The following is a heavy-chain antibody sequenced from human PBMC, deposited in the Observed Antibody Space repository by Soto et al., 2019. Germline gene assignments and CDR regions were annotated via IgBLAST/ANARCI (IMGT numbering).Heavy chain of an antibody. V-gene: IGHV1-18*04. D-gene: IGHD3-10*01. CDR3: ARGTLWFGELLFVFDY. Sequence: ASVKVSCKASGYTFTSYGISWVRQAPGQGLEWMGWISAYNGNTNYAQKLQGRVTMTTDTSTSTAYMELRSLRSDDTAVCYCARGTLWFGELLFVFDYWGQGTLVTVSS. J-gene: IGHJ4*02. CDR1: GYTFTSYG. CDR2: ISAYNGNT.